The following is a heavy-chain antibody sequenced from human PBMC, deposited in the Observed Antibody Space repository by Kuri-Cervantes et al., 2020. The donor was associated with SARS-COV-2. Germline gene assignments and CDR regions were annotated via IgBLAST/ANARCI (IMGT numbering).Heavy chain of an antibody. J-gene: IGHJ5*02. CDR3: ARASRYDFWSGTPPDNWLDP. Sequence: ASVKVSCKASGYTFTSYGISWVRQAPGQGLEWMGWISAYNGNTNYAQKLQGRVTMTTDTSTSTAYMEPRSLRSDDTAVYYCARASRYDFWSGTPPDNWLDPWGQGTLVTVSS. D-gene: IGHD3-3*01. CDR1: GYTFTSYG. CDR2: ISAYNGNT. V-gene: IGHV1-18*01.